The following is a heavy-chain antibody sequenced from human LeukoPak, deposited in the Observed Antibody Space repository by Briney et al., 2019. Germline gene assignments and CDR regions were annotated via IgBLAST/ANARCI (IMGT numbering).Heavy chain of an antibody. D-gene: IGHD3-3*01. CDR3: ARGDYDFWSGGPSKFFDY. V-gene: IGHV3-23*01. J-gene: IGHJ4*02. Sequence: GGSLRLSCAASGFTFSSYAMSWVRQAPGKGLEWVSSISTGGGSTYYADSVKGRFTISRDNSKNTLYLQMNSLRAEDTAVYYCARGDYDFWSGGPSKFFDYWGQETLVTVSS. CDR1: GFTFSSYA. CDR2: ISTGGGST.